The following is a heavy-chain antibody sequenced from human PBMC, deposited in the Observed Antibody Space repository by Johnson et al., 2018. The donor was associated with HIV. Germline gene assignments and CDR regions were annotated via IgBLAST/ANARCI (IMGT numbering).Heavy chain of an antibody. V-gene: IGHV3-7*02. CDR1: GFIFSSYW. Sequence: VQLVESGGGLVQPGGSLRLSCAASGFIFSSYWMSWVRQAPGRGLGWVATIKENETEKYYVDSVKGRFTISRDNSKNTLYLQMNSLRAEDTAVYYCATFDAFDIWGQGTMVTVSS. CDR3: ATFDAFDI. CDR2: IKENETEK. J-gene: IGHJ3*02.